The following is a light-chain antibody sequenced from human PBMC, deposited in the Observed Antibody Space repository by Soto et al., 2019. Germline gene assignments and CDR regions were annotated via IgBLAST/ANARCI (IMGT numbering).Light chain of an antibody. J-gene: IGKJ1*01. Sequence: EIVMTQSPATLSVSPGERATLSCRASQSVSSNLAWYQQKPGQAPRLLIYQTSIRAAGIPARFSASGSGTDFTLTIREVQPEDFAVYYCQQFGASLTWTFGQGTKGDIK. V-gene: IGKV3D-15*03. CDR2: QTS. CDR3: QQFGASLTWT. CDR1: QSVSSN.